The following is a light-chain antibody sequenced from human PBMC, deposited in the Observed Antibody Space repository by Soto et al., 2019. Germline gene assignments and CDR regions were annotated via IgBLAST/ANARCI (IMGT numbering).Light chain of an antibody. Sequence: QSALTQPASVSGSPGQSITISCTGTISDFVVYNYVSWYQQHPGKAPKLVIYEVTKRPSGVSNRFSGSKSGNTASLTISGLQAEDETDYYCSSYTSTNHVVFGGGTKLTVL. V-gene: IGLV2-14*01. J-gene: IGLJ2*01. CDR3: SSYTSTNHVV. CDR2: EVT. CDR1: ISDFVVYNY.